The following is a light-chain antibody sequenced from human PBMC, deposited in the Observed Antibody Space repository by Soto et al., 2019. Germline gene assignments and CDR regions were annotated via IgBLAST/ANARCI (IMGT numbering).Light chain of an antibody. Sequence: DIQMTQSPSSLSASVGDRVTITCRASQGISNYLAWYQQKPGKVPKLLIYAASTLQSGVPSRFSGSGSGTDFTITITSLQPEDVVTYYCQKYNSAPWTFGQGTKVEIK. CDR2: AAS. V-gene: IGKV1-27*01. J-gene: IGKJ1*01. CDR3: QKYNSAPWT. CDR1: QGISNY.